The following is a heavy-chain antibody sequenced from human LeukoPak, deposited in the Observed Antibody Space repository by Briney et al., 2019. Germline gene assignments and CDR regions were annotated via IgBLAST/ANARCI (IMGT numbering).Heavy chain of an antibody. CDR1: GYTFTSYY. D-gene: IGHD3-10*01. V-gene: IGHV1-46*01. CDR3: ATGGITMVRGVIITLDAFDI. CDR2: INPTGGST. Sequence: ASVKVSCKASGYTFTSYYMHWVRQAPGQGLEWMGLINPTGGSTGYAQKFQGRVTMTRDMSTSTDYMELSSLRSEDTAVYYCATGGITMVRGVIITLDAFDIWGQGTMVTVSS. J-gene: IGHJ3*02.